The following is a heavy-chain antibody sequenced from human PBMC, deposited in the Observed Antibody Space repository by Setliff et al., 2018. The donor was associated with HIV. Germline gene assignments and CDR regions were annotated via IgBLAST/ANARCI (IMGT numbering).Heavy chain of an antibody. CDR3: ARSNRGYDSRGFYRENWFDP. D-gene: IGHD3-22*01. CDR2: IYPGDSDT. V-gene: IGHV5-51*01. Sequence: ESLKISCEASGYIFTDYWIGWVRQMPGKGLEWMGIIYPGDSDTRYSPSFQGQVTFSVDKSLDSAYLQWNTLKASDTAMYYCARSNRGYDSRGFYRENWFDPWGQGTMVTVSS. J-gene: IGHJ5*01. CDR1: GYIFTDYW.